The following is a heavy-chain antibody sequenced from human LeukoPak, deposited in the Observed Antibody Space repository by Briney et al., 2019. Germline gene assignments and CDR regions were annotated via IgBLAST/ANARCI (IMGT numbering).Heavy chain of an antibody. CDR2: IYTSGST. CDR1: GGSISSYY. CDR3: ARLSARIAAAAYFDY. D-gene: IGHD6-13*01. J-gene: IGHJ4*02. Sequence: PSETLSLTCTVSGGSISSYYWSWIRQPAGKGLEWIGRIYTSGSTNYNPSLKSRVTMSVDTSKNQFSLKLSSVTAADTAVYYCARLSARIAAAAYFDYWGQGTLVTVSS. V-gene: IGHV4-4*07.